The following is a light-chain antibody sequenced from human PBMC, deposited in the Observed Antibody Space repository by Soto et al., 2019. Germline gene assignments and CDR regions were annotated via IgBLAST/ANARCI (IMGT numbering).Light chain of an antibody. CDR1: SSNIGAGYD. J-gene: IGLJ1*01. CDR3: QSYDSSLSVSYV. CDR2: GNS. V-gene: IGLV1-40*01. Sequence: QSVLTQPPSVSGAPGQRVTISCTGSSSNIGAGYDVHWYQQLPGTAPKLLIYGNSNRPSGVPDRFSGSKSGTSASLAITGLQAEDEAYYYCQSYDSSLSVSYVFGPGTKLTVL.